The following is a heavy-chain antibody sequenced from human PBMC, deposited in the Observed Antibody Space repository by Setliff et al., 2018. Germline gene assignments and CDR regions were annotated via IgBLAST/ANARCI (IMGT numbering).Heavy chain of an antibody. CDR1: NAW. CDR2: IKSSREGATS. J-gene: IGHJ5*01. V-gene: IGHV3-15*01. CDR3: ATGPRDSRNYLTWLGS. Sequence: NAWMTWVRQAPGKGPEWVGRIKSSREGATSDYGAPAKGRFTISRDDSKQMIFLQMHNLKTEDTGFYYCATGPRDSRNYLTWLGSWGQGTLVTVSS. D-gene: IGHD3-22*01.